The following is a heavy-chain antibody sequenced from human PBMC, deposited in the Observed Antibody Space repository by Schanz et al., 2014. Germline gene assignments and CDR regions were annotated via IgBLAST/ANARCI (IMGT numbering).Heavy chain of an antibody. Sequence: QVQLVQSGAEVKKPGSSVKVSCKASRSTFSSYTISWVRQARGQGLEWVGRFIPILDVGNYAQQFQGRVTFTADRSTSTAYMELSSLRSEDTAVYYCARGGYSSGWYDRDIAHFDYWGQGTLVTVSS. V-gene: IGHV1-69*02. J-gene: IGHJ4*02. CDR1: RSTFSSYT. CDR2: FIPILDVG. CDR3: ARGGYSSGWYDRDIAHFDY. D-gene: IGHD6-19*01.